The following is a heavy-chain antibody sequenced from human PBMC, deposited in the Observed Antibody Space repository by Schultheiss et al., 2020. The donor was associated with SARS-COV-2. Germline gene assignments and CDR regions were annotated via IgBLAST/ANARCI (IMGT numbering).Heavy chain of an antibody. CDR1: GGSFSGYY. Sequence: SETLSLTCAVYGGSFSGYYWSWIRQPPGKGLEWIGEINHSGSTNYNPSLKSRVTISVDRSKNQFSLKLSSVTAADTAVYYCAKDLRQQLVRTGGYWGQGTLVTVSS. V-gene: IGHV4-34*01. D-gene: IGHD6-6*01. CDR2: INHSGST. J-gene: IGHJ4*02. CDR3: AKDLRQQLVRTGGY.